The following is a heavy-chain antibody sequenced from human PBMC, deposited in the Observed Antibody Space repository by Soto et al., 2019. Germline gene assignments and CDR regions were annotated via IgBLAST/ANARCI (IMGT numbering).Heavy chain of an antibody. J-gene: IGHJ5*02. D-gene: IGHD6-13*01. V-gene: IGHV4-59*08. CDR2: IYYSGST. CDR3: ARRSSSKGRTGGWPWTAWFDP. Sequence: QVQLQESGPGLVKPSETLSLTCTVSGGFISSYYWSWIRQPPGKGLEWIGYIYYSGSTNYNPSLKSRVTISLGTSTNQFSLKLSSVTAADTAMYYCARRSSSKGRTGGWPWTAWFDPWGQGTLVTVSS. CDR1: GGFISSYY.